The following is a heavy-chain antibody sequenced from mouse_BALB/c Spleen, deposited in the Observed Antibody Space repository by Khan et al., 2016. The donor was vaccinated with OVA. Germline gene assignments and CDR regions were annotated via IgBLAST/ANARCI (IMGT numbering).Heavy chain of an antibody. V-gene: IGHV1-77*01. CDR3: ARRDYGSSYPCFAY. CDR2: IYPGSGSI. Sequence: QVQLQQPGPELVKPGASVKMSCKASGYSFTDYIISWVKQRTGQGLQWIGEIYPGSGSIYSNEKFKGKATLTADKSSNTAYIQLSSLTSEDSAVYFCARRDYGSSYPCFAYWGQGTLVTVSA. D-gene: IGHD1-1*01. J-gene: IGHJ3*01. CDR1: GYSFTDYI.